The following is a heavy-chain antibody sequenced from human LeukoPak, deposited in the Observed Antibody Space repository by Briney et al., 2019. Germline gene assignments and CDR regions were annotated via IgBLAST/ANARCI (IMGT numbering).Heavy chain of an antibody. V-gene: IGHV4-34*01. CDR3: ARGNHETTVADYYFDY. Sequence: SETLSLTCAVYGGSFSGYYWSWIRQPPGKGLEWIGEINHSGSTNYNPSLKSRVTISVDTSKNQFSLKLSSVTAADTAVYYCARGNHETTVADYYFDYWGQGTLVTVSS. D-gene: IGHD4-23*01. CDR1: GGSFSGYY. CDR2: INHSGST. J-gene: IGHJ4*02.